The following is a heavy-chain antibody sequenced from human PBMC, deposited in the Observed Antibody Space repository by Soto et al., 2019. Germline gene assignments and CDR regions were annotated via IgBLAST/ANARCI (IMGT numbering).Heavy chain of an antibody. Sequence: QVQLQQSGPGLVRPSQPLSLTCAISGDSVSSNTASWNWVRQSPSRGLEWLGRTYSRSKWYNDYAVSVKSRIIINPDTSKNQFYLQLNSVTPEDTAVYYCAKGDNLGPKTGYAFDPWGQGILVTVSS. CDR3: AKGDNLGPKTGYAFDP. V-gene: IGHV6-1*01. CDR2: TYSRSKWYN. CDR1: GDSVSSNTAS. D-gene: IGHD5-12*01. J-gene: IGHJ5*02.